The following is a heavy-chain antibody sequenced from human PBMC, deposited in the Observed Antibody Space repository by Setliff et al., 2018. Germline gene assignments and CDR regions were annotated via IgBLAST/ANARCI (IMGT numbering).Heavy chain of an antibody. CDR1: GYTFTDYY. CDR2: INPLSTAT. CDR3: ARVARKSRPLSYFDK. Sequence: ASVKVSCKASGYTFTDYYIHWVRQAPGQGLEWMGWINPLSTATKYAQRFQDRVAMTRDTSMNTAYMELMRLTSDDTALYHCARVARKSRPLSYFDKWGQGTQVTVSS. V-gene: IGHV1-2*02. D-gene: IGHD5-12*01. J-gene: IGHJ4*02.